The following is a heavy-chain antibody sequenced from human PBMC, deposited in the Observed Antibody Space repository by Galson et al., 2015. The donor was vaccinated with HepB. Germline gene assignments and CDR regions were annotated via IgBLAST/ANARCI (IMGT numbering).Heavy chain of an antibody. V-gene: IGHV3-74*01. D-gene: IGHD3-22*01. CDR1: GFTFSSYW. J-gene: IGHJ6*02. CDR2: INSDGSST. CDR3: TRDVLETYYYDSSGYPITHYYYYAMDV. Sequence: SLRLSCAASGFTFSSYWMHWVRQAPGKGLVWVSRINSDGSSTNYADSVKGRFTISRDNTKNTLYLQMNSLRAEDTAVYYCTRDVLETYYYDSSGYPITHYYYYAMDVWGQGTTVTVSS.